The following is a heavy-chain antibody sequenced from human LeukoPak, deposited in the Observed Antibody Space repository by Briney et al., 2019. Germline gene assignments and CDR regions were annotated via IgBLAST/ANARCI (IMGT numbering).Heavy chain of an antibody. CDR1: GGSISSSPYY. D-gene: IGHD1-26*01. V-gene: IGHV4-39*01. CDR3: ARSVGATTGPFDI. CDR2: IHYSGNT. J-gene: IGHJ3*02. Sequence: SETLSLTCTVSGGSISSSPYYWGWIRQSPGKGLEWIGNIHYSGNTYYNPSLKSRVTIAVDTSKNQFSLKLNSVTAADSAVYYCARSVGATTGPFDIWGQGTMVTVSS.